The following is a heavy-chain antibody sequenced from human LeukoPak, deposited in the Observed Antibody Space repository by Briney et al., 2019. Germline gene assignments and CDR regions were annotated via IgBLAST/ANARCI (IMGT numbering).Heavy chain of an antibody. D-gene: IGHD6-13*01. CDR3: ARLGSSSWTEY. CDR2: IYYSGST. CDR1: GGSISSTSHY. V-gene: IGHV4-39*01. J-gene: IGHJ4*02. Sequence: SETLSLTCTVSGGSISSTSHYWGWLRQPPGKGREWVGSIYYSGSTYYNSSLKSRVTISVDTSKNQFSLKLSSVTAADTAVYYCARLGSSSWTEYWGQGTLVTVSS.